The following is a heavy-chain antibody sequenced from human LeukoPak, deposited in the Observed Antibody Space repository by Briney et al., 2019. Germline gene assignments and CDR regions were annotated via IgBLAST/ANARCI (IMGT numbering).Heavy chain of an antibody. D-gene: IGHD2-21*01. Sequence: GGSLRLSCAASGFTFSSYGMHWVRQAPGKGLEWVAFIRYDGSNKYYADSVKGRFTISRDNSKNTLYLQMNSLRAEDTAVYYCAKEIELSHGAFDIWGQGTMVTVSS. V-gene: IGHV3-30*02. CDR1: GFTFSSYG. J-gene: IGHJ3*02. CDR2: IRYDGSNK. CDR3: AKEIELSHGAFDI.